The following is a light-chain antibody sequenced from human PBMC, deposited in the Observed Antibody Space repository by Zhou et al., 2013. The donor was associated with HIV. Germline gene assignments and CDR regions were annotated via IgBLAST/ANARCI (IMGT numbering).Light chain of an antibody. CDR1: QTLNDNY. CDR2: DAS. V-gene: IGKV3-20*01. Sequence: EIVLTQSPATLSVSPGERATLSCRASQTLNDNYLAWYQQKPGQAPRLLIYDASNRATGIPARFSGSGSGTDFTLTISRLEPEDFAVYYCQQYGTARLTFGGGTKVEIK. J-gene: IGKJ4*01. CDR3: QQYGTARLT.